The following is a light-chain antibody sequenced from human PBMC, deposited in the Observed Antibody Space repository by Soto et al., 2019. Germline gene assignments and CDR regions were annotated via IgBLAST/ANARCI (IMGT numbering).Light chain of an antibody. J-gene: IGLJ1*01. CDR1: SNDVGHSSF. CDR2: EVS. CDR3: NAQADNGKHV. Sequence: QSALTQPPSASGSPGQSVTISCTGNSNDVGHSSFISWYQQHPGKGPKLIIYEVSKRPSGVPDRFSGSKSGNTASLSVSGLQDEDEDDYCCNAQADNGKHVFGTGTKLTVL. V-gene: IGLV2-8*01.